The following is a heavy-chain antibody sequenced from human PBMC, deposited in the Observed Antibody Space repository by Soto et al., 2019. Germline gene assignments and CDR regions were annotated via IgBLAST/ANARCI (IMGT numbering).Heavy chain of an antibody. V-gene: IGHV3-23*01. Sequence: PGGSLRLSCAASGFTFSSYAMSWVRQAPGKGLEWVSAISGSGGSTYYADSVKGRFTISRDNSKNTLYLQMNSLRAEDTAVYYCARPPPPCGGDCQSQYFDYWGQGTLVTVSS. CDR3: ARPPPPCGGDCQSQYFDY. CDR2: ISGSGGST. J-gene: IGHJ4*02. D-gene: IGHD2-21*01. CDR1: GFTFSSYA.